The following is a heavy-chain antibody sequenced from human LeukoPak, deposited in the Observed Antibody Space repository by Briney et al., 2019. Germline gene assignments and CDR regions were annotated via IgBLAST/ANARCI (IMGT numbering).Heavy chain of an antibody. CDR2: IYHSGST. D-gene: IGHD1-26*01. CDR1: GYSISSGYY. J-gene: IGHJ4*02. Sequence: PSETLSLICAVSGYSISSGYYWGWIRQPPGKGLGWIGSIYHSGSTYYNPSLKSRVTISVDTSKNQFSLKLSSVTAADTAVYYCARRDSGSPWDYWGQGTLVTVSS. CDR3: ARRDSGSPWDY. V-gene: IGHV4-38-2*01.